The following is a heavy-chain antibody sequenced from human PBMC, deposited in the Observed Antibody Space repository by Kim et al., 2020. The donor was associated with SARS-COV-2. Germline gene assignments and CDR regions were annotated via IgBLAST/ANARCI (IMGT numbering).Heavy chain of an antibody. Sequence: GGSLRLSCAASGFTFSNAWMSWVRQAPGKGLEWVAPIKSKADGGKADYAAPVKGSFTISRDESKNTLYLQVNSLKIEDTAVYYCTTAYSGSYLSNYYYAMDVWGQGTTVTVSS. D-gene: IGHD1-26*01. V-gene: IGHV3-15*01. J-gene: IGHJ6*02. CDR2: IKSKADGGKA. CDR3: TTAYSGSYLSNYYYAMDV. CDR1: GFTFSNAW.